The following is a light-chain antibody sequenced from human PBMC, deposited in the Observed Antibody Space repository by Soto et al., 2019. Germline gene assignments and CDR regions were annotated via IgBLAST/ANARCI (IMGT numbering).Light chain of an antibody. Sequence: QSALTRPASVSGSPGQSITISCTGTSSDVGAYNYVSWYQQHPGKAPKLMIYEVSNRPSGVSNRFSGSKSGNTASLTISGLQAEDEADYYCSSYTSNNTRLFGGGTKVTVL. CDR2: EVS. CDR3: SSYTSNNTRL. V-gene: IGLV2-14*01. CDR1: SSDVGAYNY. J-gene: IGLJ3*02.